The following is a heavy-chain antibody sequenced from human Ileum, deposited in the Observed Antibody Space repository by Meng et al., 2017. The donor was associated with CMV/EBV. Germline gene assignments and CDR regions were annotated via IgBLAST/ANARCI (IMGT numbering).Heavy chain of an antibody. D-gene: IGHD3-3*01. CDR2: IWYDGSNK. CDR1: GFTFSTYG. J-gene: IGHJ6*02. Sequence: GESLKISCAASGFTFSTYGMHWVRQAPGKGLEWVAVIWYDGSNKKYADFVKGRFTISRDNSKNTLYLQMNRLRVEDTAVYYCARDRPIFGVVIVGMDVWGQGTTVTVSS. V-gene: IGHV3-33*01. CDR3: ARDRPIFGVVIVGMDV.